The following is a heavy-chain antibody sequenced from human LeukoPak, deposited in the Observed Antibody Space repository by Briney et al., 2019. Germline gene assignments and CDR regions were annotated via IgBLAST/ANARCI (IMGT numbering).Heavy chain of an antibody. CDR2: IYHSGST. Sequence: SQTLSLTCAVSGGSISRGGYSGSWIRQPPGKGLEWIGYIYHSGSTYYNPSLKSRVTISVDRSKNQFSLKLSSVTAADTAVYYCARHVEDAVVVPAASLAIKNWFDPWGQGTLVTVSS. CDR3: ARHVEDAVVVPAASLAIKNWFDP. V-gene: IGHV4-30-2*01. D-gene: IGHD2-2*01. J-gene: IGHJ5*02. CDR1: GGSISRGGYS.